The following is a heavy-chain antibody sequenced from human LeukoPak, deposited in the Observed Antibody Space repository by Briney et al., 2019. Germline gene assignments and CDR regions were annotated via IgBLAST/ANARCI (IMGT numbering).Heavy chain of an antibody. J-gene: IGHJ5*02. V-gene: IGHV1-8*03. D-gene: IGHD3-10*01. CDR1: GYTFTSYD. CDR3: ARDKVTTDYGSGSYYNGVFDP. CDR2: MNPNSGNT. Sequence: ASVKVSCKASGYTFTSYDINWVRQATGQGLEWMGWMNPNSGNTGYAQKFQGRVTITRNTSISTAYMELSSLRSEDTAVYYCARDKVTTDYGSGSYYNGVFDPWGQGTLVTVSS.